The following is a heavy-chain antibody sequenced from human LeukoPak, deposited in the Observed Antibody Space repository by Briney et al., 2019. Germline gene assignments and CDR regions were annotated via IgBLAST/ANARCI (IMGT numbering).Heavy chain of an antibody. V-gene: IGHV3-23*01. CDR3: AKDAVGDTAYYFDH. D-gene: IGHD1-26*01. J-gene: IGHJ4*02. Sequence: GGSLRLSCAASGFTFSSYAMSWVRQAPGKGLEWVSAISSSGDTYYAGSVKGRFTISRDNSKNTLYLQMNSLRAEDTAVYYCAKDAVGDTAYYFDHWGQGTLVTVSS. CDR1: GFTFSSYA. CDR2: ISSSGDT.